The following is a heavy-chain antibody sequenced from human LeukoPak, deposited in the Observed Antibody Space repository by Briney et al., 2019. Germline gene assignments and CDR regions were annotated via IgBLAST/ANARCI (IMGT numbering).Heavy chain of an antibody. CDR1: GLTFTSYA. CDR2: ISGSGATT. CDR3: AKGTYTSGWYYDFDH. V-gene: IGHV3-23*01. Sequence: GGSLRLSCAASGLTFTSYAMSWVRQAPGKGLEWVSAISGSGATTYFADSVKGRFTLSRDNSHNTLSLQMNSLTAEDTAVYYCAKGTYTSGWYYDFDHWGQGTLVTVSS. D-gene: IGHD6-19*01. J-gene: IGHJ4*02.